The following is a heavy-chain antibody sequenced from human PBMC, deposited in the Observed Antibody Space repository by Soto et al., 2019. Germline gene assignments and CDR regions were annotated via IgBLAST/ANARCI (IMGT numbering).Heavy chain of an antibody. J-gene: IGHJ6*03. V-gene: IGHV4-59*08. CDR2: IYYSGST. Sequence: SETLSLTCTVSGGSISSYYWSWIRQPPGKGLEWIGYIYYSGSTNYNPSLKSRVTISVDTSKNQFSLKLSSVTAADTAVYYCASIAAAGQNLYYYMDVWGKGTTVTVSS. CDR1: GGSISSYY. D-gene: IGHD6-13*01. CDR3: ASIAAAGQNLYYYMDV.